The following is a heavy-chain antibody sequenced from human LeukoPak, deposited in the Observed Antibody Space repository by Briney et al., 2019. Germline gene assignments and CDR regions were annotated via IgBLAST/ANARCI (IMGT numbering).Heavy chain of an antibody. CDR1: GFTFDDYG. CDR2: SSGSGGST. CDR3: AKGSAAGYYYMDV. J-gene: IGHJ6*03. V-gene: IGHV3-23*01. Sequence: GGSLRLSCAASGFTFDDYGMSWVRQAPGKGLEWVSASSGSGGSTYYADSVKGRFTISRDKSKNTLYLQMNSLRAEDTAVYYCAKGSAAGYYYMDVWGKGTTVTVSS. D-gene: IGHD6-13*01.